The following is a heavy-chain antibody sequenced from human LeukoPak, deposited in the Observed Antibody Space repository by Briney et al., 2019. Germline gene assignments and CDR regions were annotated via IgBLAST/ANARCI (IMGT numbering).Heavy chain of an antibody. Sequence: GGSLRLSCAASGFTFSSYEMNWVRQAPGKGLEWVSYISSSGSTIYYADSVKGRFTISRDNAKNSLYLQMNSLRAEDTAVYYCARVNIVVVTATPDYFDYWGQGTPVTVSS. D-gene: IGHD2-21*02. CDR1: GFTFSSYE. CDR3: ARVNIVVVTATPDYFDY. CDR2: ISSSGSTI. J-gene: IGHJ4*02. V-gene: IGHV3-48*03.